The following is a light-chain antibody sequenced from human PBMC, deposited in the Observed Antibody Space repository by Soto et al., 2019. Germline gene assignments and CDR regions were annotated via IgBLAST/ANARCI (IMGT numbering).Light chain of an antibody. CDR1: SSDVGAYNY. CDR2: EVR. J-gene: IGLJ1*01. CDR3: SSYRSSTPFC. V-gene: IGLV2-14*01. Sequence: QSALTQPASVSGSPGQSITISCNGSSSDVGAYNYVSWYQQYPGKAPKVIIFEVRKRPSGVSNRFSGSKSGDTASLTISGLQADDEADYYCSSYRSSTPFCFGTGTKLTVL.